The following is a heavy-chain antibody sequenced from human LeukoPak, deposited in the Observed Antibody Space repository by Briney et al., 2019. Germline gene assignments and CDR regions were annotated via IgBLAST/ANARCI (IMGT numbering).Heavy chain of an antibody. J-gene: IGHJ6*03. D-gene: IGHD6-13*01. CDR3: ARWGYSSSWYDYYMDV. CDR2: IIPIFGTA. CDR1: GGTFSSYA. V-gene: IGHV1-69*05. Sequence: SVKVSCKASGGTFSSYAISWVRQAPGQGLEWMGGIIPIFGTANYAQKFQGRVTITTDESTSTAYMELSSLRSEDTAVYYCARWGYSSSWYDYYMDVGGKGTTVTVSS.